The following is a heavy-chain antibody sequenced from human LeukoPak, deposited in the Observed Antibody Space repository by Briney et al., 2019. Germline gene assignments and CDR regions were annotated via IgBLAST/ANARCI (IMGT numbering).Heavy chain of an antibody. V-gene: IGHV3-7*01. CDR1: GFTFSSYW. CDR3: ARGGTNLYSGSYPYDY. J-gene: IGHJ4*02. D-gene: IGHD1-26*01. CDR2: IKQDGSEE. Sequence: PGGSLRLSCAASGFTFSSYWMTWVRQAPGKGLEWVANIKQDGSEEYYIDSVKGRFTSSRDNAKNTLYLEMNSLRAEDTAVYYCARGGTNLYSGSYPYDYWGQGTPVTVSS.